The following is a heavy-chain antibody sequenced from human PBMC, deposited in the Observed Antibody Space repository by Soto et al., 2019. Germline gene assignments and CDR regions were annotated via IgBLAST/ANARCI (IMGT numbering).Heavy chain of an antibody. CDR3: VKVCLEQLAPTNPPGGYDY. D-gene: IGHD6-6*01. J-gene: IGHJ4*02. CDR2: ISSNGGST. Sequence: GGSLRLSCSASGFTFSSYAMHWVRQAPGKGLEYVSAISSNGGSTYYADSVKGRFTISRDNSKNTLYLQMSSLRAEDTAVYYCVKVCLEQLAPTNPPGGYDYWGQGTLVTVSS. CDR1: GFTFSSYA. V-gene: IGHV3-64D*08.